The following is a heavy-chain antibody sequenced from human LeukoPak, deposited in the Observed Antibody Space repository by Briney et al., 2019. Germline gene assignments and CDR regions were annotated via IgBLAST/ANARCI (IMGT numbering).Heavy chain of an antibody. J-gene: IGHJ4*02. V-gene: IGHV3-23*01. CDR3: AKRSGTYDTTGYFDY. CDR1: GFTFSTYA. D-gene: IGHD3-22*01. Sequence: GGSLRLSCAASGFTFSTYAMNWVRQAPGKGLEWVSAITGNAGTTYYADSVKGRFTISRDNSKNTVCLQMNSLRAEDTAVYYCAKRSGTYDTTGYFDYLGQGTLVTVSS. CDR2: ITGNAGTT.